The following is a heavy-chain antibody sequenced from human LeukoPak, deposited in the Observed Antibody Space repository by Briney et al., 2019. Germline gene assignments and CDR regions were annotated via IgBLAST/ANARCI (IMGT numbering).Heavy chain of an antibody. D-gene: IGHD1-26*01. V-gene: IGHV3-23*01. CDR3: ARGATPPDYYMDV. CDR2: ISGSGGST. Sequence: GGTLRLSCAASGFTFSSYGMRWVRQAPGKGLGWVSAISGSGGSTYYADSVKGRFTISRDNAKNSLYLQMNSLRAEDTAVYYCARGATPPDYYMDVWGKGTTVTVSS. J-gene: IGHJ6*03. CDR1: GFTFSSYG.